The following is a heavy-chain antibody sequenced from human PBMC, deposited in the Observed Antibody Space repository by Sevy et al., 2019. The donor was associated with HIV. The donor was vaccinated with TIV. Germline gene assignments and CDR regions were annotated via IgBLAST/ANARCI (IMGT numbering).Heavy chain of an antibody. CDR2: IYYSGST. CDR3: ARVHSYGLSFEY. CDR1: GDSISSGDYY. Sequence: SETLSLTCTVSGDSISSGDYYWSWIRQPPGKGLEWIGYIYYSGSTYYNPSLKSRVTISVDTSKNQFSLKLSSVTAADTAVYYCARVHSYGLSFEYWGQGTLVTVSS. V-gene: IGHV4-30-4*01. D-gene: IGHD5-18*01. J-gene: IGHJ4*02.